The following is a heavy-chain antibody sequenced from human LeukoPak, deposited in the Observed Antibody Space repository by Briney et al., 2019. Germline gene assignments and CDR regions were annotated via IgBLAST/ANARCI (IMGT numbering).Heavy chain of an antibody. CDR2: IRYDGSNK. CDR1: GFTFSNYG. Sequence: AGSLRLSCAASGFTFSNYGMHWVRRAPGQGLEWVAFIRYDGSNKYYADSVKGRFTISRDNSKTTLYLQMNSLRAEDTAVYYCAKGYSSGWYYSDPWGLGTLVTVSS. V-gene: IGHV3-30*02. D-gene: IGHD6-19*01. J-gene: IGHJ5*02. CDR3: AKGYSSGWYYSDP.